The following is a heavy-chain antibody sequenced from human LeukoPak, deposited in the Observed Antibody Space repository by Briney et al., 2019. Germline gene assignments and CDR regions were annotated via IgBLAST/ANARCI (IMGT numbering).Heavy chain of an antibody. Sequence: GGSLRLSCAASGITFSSAWMSWVRQAPGKGLEWVGRIKSKTDGGTTDYAAPVKGRFTISRDDSKNTLYLQMNSLKTEDTAVYYCTTGSWSGYFAADYWGQGTLVTVSS. V-gene: IGHV3-15*01. D-gene: IGHD3-3*01. CDR3: TTGSWSGYFAADY. J-gene: IGHJ4*02. CDR2: IKSKTDGGTT. CDR1: GITFSSAW.